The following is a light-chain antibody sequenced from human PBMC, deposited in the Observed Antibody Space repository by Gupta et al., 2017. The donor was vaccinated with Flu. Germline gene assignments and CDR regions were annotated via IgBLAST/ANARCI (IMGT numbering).Light chain of an antibody. CDR2: ETN. J-gene: IGLJ3*02. CDR1: SPNIGNNY. CDR3: ASWDNRLSATV. V-gene: IGLV1-51*02. Sequence: QSVLTQPPSVSAAPGPKVTISCSGSSPNIGNNYVSWYQQFPGTAPKLLIYETNRRPSGIPDRFSGSKSGTSATLGITGLQTGDEADYYCASWDNRLSATVFGGGTKVTVL.